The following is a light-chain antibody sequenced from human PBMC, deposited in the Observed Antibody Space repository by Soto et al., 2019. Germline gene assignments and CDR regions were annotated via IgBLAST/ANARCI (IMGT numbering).Light chain of an antibody. V-gene: IGKV3-20*01. CDR3: QQYNNWPQT. J-gene: IGKJ2*01. CDR1: QSVTSNY. CDR2: GVS. Sequence: EVVMTQSPATLSVSPGERATLSCRASQSVTSNYLAWYQQKPGQAPRLLIYGVSSRATGVPDRFSGSGSGTDFTLTISRLEPEDFAVYYCQQYNNWPQTFGQGTKLEIK.